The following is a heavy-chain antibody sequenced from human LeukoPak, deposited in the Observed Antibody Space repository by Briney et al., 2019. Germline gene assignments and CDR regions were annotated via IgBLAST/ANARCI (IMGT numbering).Heavy chain of an antibody. Sequence: QPGGSLRLSCAASGFTFSSYAMSWVRQAPGKGLEWVSAISGSGGSTYYADSVKGRFTISRDNAKNSLYLQMNSLRAEDTAVYYCARSASRGYSYGEDAFDIWGQGTMVTVSS. J-gene: IGHJ3*02. CDR2: ISGSGGST. CDR1: GFTFSSYA. CDR3: ARSASRGYSYGEDAFDI. V-gene: IGHV3-23*01. D-gene: IGHD5-18*01.